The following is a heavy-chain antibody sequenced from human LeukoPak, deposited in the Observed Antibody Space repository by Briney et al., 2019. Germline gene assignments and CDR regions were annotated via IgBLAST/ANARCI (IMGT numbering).Heavy chain of an antibody. D-gene: IGHD1-26*01. CDR3: ATWELDYYYGMDV. CDR2: ISGSGGST. J-gene: IGHJ6*02. V-gene: IGHV3-23*01. Sequence: GGSLRLSCAASGFTFSSYAMSWVRQAPGKGLEWVSAISGSGGSTYYADSVKGRFTISRDNSKNTLYLQMNSLRAEDTAVYYCATWELDYYYGMDVWGQGTTVTVSS. CDR1: GFTFSSYA.